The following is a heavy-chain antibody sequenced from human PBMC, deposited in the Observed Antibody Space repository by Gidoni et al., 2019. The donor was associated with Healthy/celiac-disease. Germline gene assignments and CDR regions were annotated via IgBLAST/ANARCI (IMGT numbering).Heavy chain of an antibody. CDR2: LYYSGST. CDR1: GGSISRYY. V-gene: IGHV4-59*01. CDR3: ARNSQYDFWSGYYKPDYYYGMDV. J-gene: IGHJ6*02. Sequence: QVQLQASGPGLVKPSETLSLTCTVSGGSISRYYWSWIRQPPGKGLEWIVYLYYSGSTNYNPPRKSRGTISVDTSKNQFSLKLSSVTAADTTVYYCARNSQYDFWSGYYKPDYYYGMDVWGQGTTVTVSS. D-gene: IGHD3-3*01.